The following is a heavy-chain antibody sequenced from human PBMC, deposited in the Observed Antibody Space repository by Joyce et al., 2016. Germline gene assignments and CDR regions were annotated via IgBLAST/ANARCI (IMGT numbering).Heavy chain of an antibody. CDR1: GGTFTNYV. D-gene: IGHD1-1*01. J-gene: IGHJ6*03. V-gene: IGHV1-69*06. CDR3: AILVSWGINWSSYYFMDV. Sequence: QVQLVQSGAEVRRPGSSVKVSCKASGGTFTNYVISWVRQAPGQGLEWMGGSIPIANTANYAQAFQGRVTITADKSTNTGYMELSSLGSEDTAVYYCAILVSWGINWSSYYFMDVWGKGTTVTVSS. CDR2: SIPIANTA.